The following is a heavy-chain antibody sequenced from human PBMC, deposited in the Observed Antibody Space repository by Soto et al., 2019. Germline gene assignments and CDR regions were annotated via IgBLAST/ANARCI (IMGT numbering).Heavy chain of an antibody. V-gene: IGHV2-5*02. CDR1: GISLSTSGVG. CDR3: AHRREYYYGSGSLDY. CDR2: IYWDDDK. D-gene: IGHD3-10*01. J-gene: IGHJ4*02. Sequence: QITLKESGPPLVKPTQTLTLTCTFSGISLSTSGVGVGWIRQPPGKALEWLALIYWDDDKRYSPSLKSRLTITKDTSKNQVVLTMTNMDPVDTATYYCAHRREYYYGSGSLDYWGQGTLVTVSS.